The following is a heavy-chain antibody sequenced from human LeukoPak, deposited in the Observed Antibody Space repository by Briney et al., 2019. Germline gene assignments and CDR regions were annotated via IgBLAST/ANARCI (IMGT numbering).Heavy chain of an antibody. J-gene: IGHJ4*02. CDR3: ARGTEDYGDPLDY. CDR2: ISYDGSNK. CDR1: GFTFSSYA. Sequence: GGSLSLSCAASGFTFSSYAMHWVRQAPGMGLEWVAIISYDGSNKYYADSVKGRFTISRDNSKNTLYLQMNSLRAEDTAVYYCARGTEDYGDPLDYWGQGTLVTVSS. D-gene: IGHD4-17*01. V-gene: IGHV3-30*04.